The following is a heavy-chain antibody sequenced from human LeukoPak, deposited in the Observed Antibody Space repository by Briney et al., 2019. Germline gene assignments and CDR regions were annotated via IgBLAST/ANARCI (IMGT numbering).Heavy chain of an antibody. CDR1: GFTFSNAW. V-gene: IGHV3-15*01. CDR2: IKSKTDGGTT. Sequence: GSLRLSCAASGFTFSNAWMSWVRQAPGKGLEWVGRIKSKTDGGTTDYAAPVKGRFTISRDDSKNTLYLQMNSLRAEDTAVYYCAKDGYCSGGSCYNFDYWGQGTLVTVSS. CDR3: AKDGYCSGGSCYNFDY. J-gene: IGHJ4*02. D-gene: IGHD2-15*01.